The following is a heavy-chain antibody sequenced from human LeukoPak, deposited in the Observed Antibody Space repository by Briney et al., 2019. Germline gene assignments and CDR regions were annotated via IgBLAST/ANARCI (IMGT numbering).Heavy chain of an antibody. CDR2: FDPEHGEP. V-gene: IGHV1-24*01. Sequence: GASVKVSCKVSGYTLIELSMHWVRQAPGKGLEWMGNFDPEHGEPIYAQRFQGRVTMTEDTSTDTAYMELSSLRSEDTAVYYCATHPGATLFDYWGQGTLVTVSS. CDR3: ATHPGATLFDY. D-gene: IGHD1-26*01. CDR1: GYTLIELS. J-gene: IGHJ4*02.